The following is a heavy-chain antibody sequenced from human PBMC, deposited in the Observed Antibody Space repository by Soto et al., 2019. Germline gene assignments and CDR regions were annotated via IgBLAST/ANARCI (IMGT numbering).Heavy chain of an antibody. CDR2: ISGSGGST. CDR3: AKDTKQWLAQIDY. D-gene: IGHD6-19*01. CDR1: GFTFSSYA. Sequence: GGSLRLSCAASGFTFSSYAMSWVRQAPGKGLEWVSAISGSGGSTYYADSVKGRLTISRDNSKNTLYLQMNSLRAEDTAVYYCAKDTKQWLAQIDYWGQGTLVTVSS. J-gene: IGHJ4*02. V-gene: IGHV3-23*01.